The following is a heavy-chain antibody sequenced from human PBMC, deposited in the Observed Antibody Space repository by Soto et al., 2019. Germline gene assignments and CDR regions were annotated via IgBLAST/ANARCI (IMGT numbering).Heavy chain of an antibody. J-gene: IGHJ4*02. CDR2: IIPIFGTA. D-gene: IGHD3-22*01. V-gene: IGHV1-69*06. Sequence: QVQLVQSGAEVKKPGSSVKVSCKASGGTFSSYAISWVRQAPGQGLEWMGGIIPIFGTANYAQKFQGRVTITADKSTSTAYMELSSLRSEDTAVYYCARETYYYDSSGPTFDYWGQGTLFTVSS. CDR3: ARETYYYDSSGPTFDY. CDR1: GGTFSSYA.